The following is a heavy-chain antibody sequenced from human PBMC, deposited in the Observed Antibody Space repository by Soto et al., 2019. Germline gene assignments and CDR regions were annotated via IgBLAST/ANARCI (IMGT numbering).Heavy chain of an antibody. CDR1: GYTFTSYG. D-gene: IGHD6-19*01. V-gene: IGHV1-18*01. CDR3: ARDLLGGYDGIAVAVWYEDY. J-gene: IGHJ4*02. Sequence: ASVKVSCKASGYTFTSYGISWVRQAPGQGLEWMGWISAYNGNTNYAQKLQGRVTMTTDTSTSTAYMELRSLRSDDTAVYYCARDLLGGYDGIAVAVWYEDYWGQGTLVTVSS. CDR2: ISAYNGNT.